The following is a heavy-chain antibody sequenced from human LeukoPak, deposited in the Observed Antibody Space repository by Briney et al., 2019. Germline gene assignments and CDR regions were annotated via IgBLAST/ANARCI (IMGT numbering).Heavy chain of an antibody. CDR3: ARGVGELFA. V-gene: IGHV4-59*01. CDR2: GHHSGTT. D-gene: IGHD3-16*01. CDR1: GASITSYY. Sequence: SETLSLTCSVSGASITSYYWNWMRQSPGKGLEWIGYGHHSGTTNYNPSLESRGTISVDTSKNQFSLKLISVTAADTAVYYCARGVGELFAWGQGTLVTVSS. J-gene: IGHJ5*02.